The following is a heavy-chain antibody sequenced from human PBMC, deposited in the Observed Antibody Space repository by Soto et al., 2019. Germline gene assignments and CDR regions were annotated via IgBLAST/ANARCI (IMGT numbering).Heavy chain of an antibody. J-gene: IGHJ3*02. CDR3: ARARSSSSHVVPSDAFAI. V-gene: IGHV1-46*01. CDR2: INPSGGST. CDR1: GYTFTSYY. D-gene: IGHD6-6*01. Sequence: ASVKVSCKASGYTFTSYYIHWVRQAPGQGLEWMGIINPSGGSTSYAQKFQGRVTMTRDTSTSTVYMELSSLRSEDTAVYYCARARSSSSHVVPSDAFAIWGEGTMV.